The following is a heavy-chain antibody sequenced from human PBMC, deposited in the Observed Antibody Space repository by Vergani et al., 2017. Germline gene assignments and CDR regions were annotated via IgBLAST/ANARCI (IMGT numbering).Heavy chain of an antibody. CDR3: AGESPRAEAFDI. V-gene: IGHV4-61*10. CDR1: GGSVSSGSYY. Sequence: QVQLQESGPGLVKPSETLSLTCTVSGGSVSSGSYYWSWIRQPAGKGLEWIGYIYYSGSTNYNPSLKKRVPISVDTYKNPFSLKLSAVTAADTAVYYCAGESPRAEAFDIWGQGTMVTVSS. CDR2: IYYSGST. J-gene: IGHJ3*02.